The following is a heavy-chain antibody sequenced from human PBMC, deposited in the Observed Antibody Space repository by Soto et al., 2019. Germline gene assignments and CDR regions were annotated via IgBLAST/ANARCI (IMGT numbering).Heavy chain of an antibody. CDR1: GYTFTGYG. CDR3: TREGSAPYYYYGMDA. D-gene: IGHD3-10*01. V-gene: IGHV1-18*01. J-gene: IGHJ6*02. Sequence: ASVKVSCKASGYTFTGYGIGWVRQAPGQGLEWMGWISAYNGNTNYAQKLQGRVTMTTDTSTSTAYMELRSLRSDDTAIYYCTREGSAPYYYYGMDAWGQGTTVTVSS. CDR2: ISAYNGNT.